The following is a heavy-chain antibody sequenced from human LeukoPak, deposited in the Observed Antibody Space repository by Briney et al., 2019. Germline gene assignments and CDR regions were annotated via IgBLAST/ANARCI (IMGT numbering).Heavy chain of an antibody. Sequence: TSETLSLTCDVYGGSFSAYYWSWIRQPPGKGLEWIGEINHRGSTNYNPSLKSRVTISVDTSKNQFSLRLNSVTAADTAVYYCARGNLWDYRRYYYYMDVWGKGTTVTVSS. CDR3: ARGNLWDYRRYYYYMDV. D-gene: IGHD4-11*01. J-gene: IGHJ6*03. V-gene: IGHV4-34*01. CDR1: GGSFSAYY. CDR2: INHRGST.